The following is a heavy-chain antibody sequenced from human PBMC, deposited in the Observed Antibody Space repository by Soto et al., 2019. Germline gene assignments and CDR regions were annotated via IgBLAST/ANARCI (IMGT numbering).Heavy chain of an antibody. V-gene: IGHV3-30-3*01. CDR1: GFSFTTYA. D-gene: IGHD5-18*01. CDR2: ISDDGSIK. J-gene: IGHJ4*02. CDR3: ARAIETAMDPCDY. Sequence: PGGSLRLSCAASGFSFTTYAMHWVRQAPGKGLEWVAVISDDGSIKYYADSVKGRFTISRDNSKNTFYLQMNSLRGDDTALYYCARAIETAMDPCDYWGQGALVTVS.